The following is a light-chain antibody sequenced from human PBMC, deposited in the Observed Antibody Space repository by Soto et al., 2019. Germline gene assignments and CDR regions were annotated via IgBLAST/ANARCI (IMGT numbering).Light chain of an antibody. CDR3: QQYNNWPPWT. CDR1: QSVSSN. V-gene: IGKV3-15*01. CDR2: GAS. J-gene: IGKJ1*01. Sequence: EIVMTQSPATLSVSPGERATLSCRARQSVSSNLAWYQQTPGQAPRLLIYGASTRATGIPARFSGSGSGTEFTLTISSLQSEDFAVYYCQQYNNWPPWTFGQGTKVEIK.